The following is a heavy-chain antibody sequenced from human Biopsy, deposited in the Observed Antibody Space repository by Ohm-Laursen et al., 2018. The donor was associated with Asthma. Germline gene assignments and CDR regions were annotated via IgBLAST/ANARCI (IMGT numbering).Heavy chain of an antibody. J-gene: IGHJ4*02. D-gene: IGHD4-17*01. Sequence: SSVKVSCKVSGYSLTDLSMHWVRQAPGQGLEWMGGHDHEEGGTVNAWRFQGRVTMTEDTSTDTAYMELSSLSSDDAAVYYCASDFPKDYVRYNFQFWGQGTLVTVSS. CDR1: GYSLTDLS. V-gene: IGHV1-24*01. CDR2: HDHEEGGT. CDR3: ASDFPKDYVRYNFQF.